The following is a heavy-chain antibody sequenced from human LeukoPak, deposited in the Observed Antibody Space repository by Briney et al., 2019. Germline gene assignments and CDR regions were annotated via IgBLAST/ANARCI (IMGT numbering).Heavy chain of an antibody. CDR2: INPNSGGT. CDR1: GYTFTGYY. Sequence: GASVKVSCKASGYTFTGYYMHWVRQAPGQGLEWMGWINPNSGGTNYAQKFQGRVTMTRDTSISTAYMELSRLRSDDTAVYYCARARTVIIWDLSDYWGQGTLVTVSS. J-gene: IGHJ4*02. D-gene: IGHD3-3*01. CDR3: ARARTVIIWDLSDY. V-gene: IGHV1-2*02.